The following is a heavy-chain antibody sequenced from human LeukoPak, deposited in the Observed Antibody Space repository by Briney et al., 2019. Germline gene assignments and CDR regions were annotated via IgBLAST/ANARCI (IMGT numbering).Heavy chain of an antibody. V-gene: IGHV3-21*06. J-gene: IGHJ4*02. CDR2: ISGDSAQI. Sequence: GGSLRLSCAASGFVFGAFSMNWVRQAPGKGLEWVSSISGDSAQIYNADSVRGRFTISRDNAENSVYLEMKSLTVEDTAVYYCARASLRAAAGTLNYWGQGTLVTVSS. D-gene: IGHD6-13*01. CDR3: ARASLRAAAGTLNY. CDR1: GFVFGAFS.